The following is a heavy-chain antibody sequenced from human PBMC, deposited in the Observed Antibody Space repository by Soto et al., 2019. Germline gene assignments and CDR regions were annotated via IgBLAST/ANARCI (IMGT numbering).Heavy chain of an antibody. V-gene: IGHV4-34*01. J-gene: IGHJ6*03. CDR1: GGSFSGYY. Sequence: SETLSLTCAVYGGSFSGYYWSWIRQPPGKGLEWIGEINHSGSTNYNPSLKSRVTISVDTSKNQFSLKASDTAMYYCARCGYSYGEAGTNYYYYYMDVWGKGTTVTVSS. D-gene: IGHD5-18*01. CDR3: ARCGYSYGEAGTNYYYYYMDV. CDR2: INHSGST.